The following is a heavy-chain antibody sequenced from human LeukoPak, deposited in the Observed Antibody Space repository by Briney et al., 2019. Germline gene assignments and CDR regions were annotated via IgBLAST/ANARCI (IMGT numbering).Heavy chain of an antibody. J-gene: IGHJ4*02. CDR3: AKELYGNPSGY. D-gene: IGHD2-8*01. V-gene: IGHV3-23*01. CDR1: EFTFSSYS. Sequence: GGSLRLSCAASEFTFSSYSMNWVRQAPGKGLEWVSAISGDGGTISYAASVRGRFTISRDNAKNTLFLQMSSLRAGDTALYYCAKELYGNPSGYWGQGTRVTVSS. CDR2: ISGDGGTI.